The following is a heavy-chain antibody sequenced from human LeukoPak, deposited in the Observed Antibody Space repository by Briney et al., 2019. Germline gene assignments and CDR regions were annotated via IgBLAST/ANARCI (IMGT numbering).Heavy chain of an antibody. CDR2: INPRSGGT. CDR1: GFTFIDYY. J-gene: IGHJ5*02. V-gene: IGHV1-2*06. CDR3: ARGSISSGDWFDP. Sequence: GASVKVSCKASGFTFIDYYMHWVRQAPGQGLEWMGRINPRSGGTNYAQKFQDRVTMTRDTSISTAYMELSRLKFDDTAAFYCARGSISSGDWFDPWGQGTLVTVSS. D-gene: IGHD6-6*01.